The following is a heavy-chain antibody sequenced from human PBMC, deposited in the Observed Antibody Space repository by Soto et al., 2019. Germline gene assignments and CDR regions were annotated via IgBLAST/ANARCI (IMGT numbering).Heavy chain of an antibody. CDR1: GFTLIGPR. CDR2: IRSKADRYAT. D-gene: IGHD2-21*02. Sequence: EVQLVESGGGLVQPGGSLKLSCAASGFTLIGPRIHWVRQSSGKGLEWVGRIRSKADRYATAYAASVKGRFPISRDDSKNTAYQQMNSLKTEDTAAYYCRSQYCGGDCSRVDPWGQGTLVTVSS. CDR3: RSQYCGGDCSRVDP. J-gene: IGHJ5*02. V-gene: IGHV3-73*02.